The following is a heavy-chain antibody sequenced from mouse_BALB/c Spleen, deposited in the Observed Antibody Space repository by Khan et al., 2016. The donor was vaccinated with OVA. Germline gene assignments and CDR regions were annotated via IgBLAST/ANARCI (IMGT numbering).Heavy chain of an antibody. J-gene: IGHJ2*01. CDR1: GYTFSRYW. V-gene: IGHV1-7*01. Sequence: QVQLQQSGAEQAKPGASVKMSCKTSGYTFSRYWMPWVKQRPGQGLEWIGYINPTSGYTDYNEKFKDKATLSADKSSSTAYMQLTSLTSEDSAVYYCARDRIDYWGQGTTLTVSA. CDR2: INPTSGYT. CDR3: ARDRIDY.